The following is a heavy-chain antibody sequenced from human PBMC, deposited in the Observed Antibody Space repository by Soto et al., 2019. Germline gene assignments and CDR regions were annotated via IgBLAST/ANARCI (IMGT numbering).Heavy chain of an antibody. CDR1: GGSISSGGYY. V-gene: IGHV4-31*03. J-gene: IGHJ6*02. CDR3: ARGGYCSGGSCYFYYYGIDV. CDR2: IYYSGSI. Sequence: QVQLQESGPGLVKPSQTLSLTCTVSGGSISSGGYYWSWIRQHPGKGLEWIGYIYYSGSIYYNPSLKSRVTISVDTSKNQFSLNLSSVTAADTAVYYCARGGYCSGGSCYFYYYGIDVWGQGTTVTVSS. D-gene: IGHD2-15*01.